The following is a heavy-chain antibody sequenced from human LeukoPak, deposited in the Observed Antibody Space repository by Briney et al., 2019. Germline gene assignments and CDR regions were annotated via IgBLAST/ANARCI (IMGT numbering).Heavy chain of an antibody. J-gene: IGHJ3*02. Sequence: GGSLRLSCAASGFTFSSYGMNWVRQAPGKGLEWVSSIGSRSAYTYYADSVKGRFTISRDNTKNSLYLQMNSLRAGDTAVYYCARGGLNFDAFDIWGQGTMVTVSS. CDR1: GFTFSSYG. CDR3: ARGGLNFDAFDI. CDR2: IGSRSAYT. D-gene: IGHD1-7*01. V-gene: IGHV3-21*01.